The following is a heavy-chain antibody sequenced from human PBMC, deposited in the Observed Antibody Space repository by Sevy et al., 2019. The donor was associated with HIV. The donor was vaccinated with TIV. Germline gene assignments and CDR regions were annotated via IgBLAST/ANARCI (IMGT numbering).Heavy chain of an antibody. Sequence: ASVKVSCKASGYTFTGYYMHWVRHAPGQGLEWMGWINRNSGGTNYAQKFQGRVTMTRDTSISTAYMELSRLRSDDTAVYYCARDALLRGGYLDYWGQGTLVTVSS. D-gene: IGHD3-10*01. J-gene: IGHJ4*02. CDR1: GYTFTGYY. V-gene: IGHV1-2*02. CDR2: INRNSGGT. CDR3: ARDALLRGGYLDY.